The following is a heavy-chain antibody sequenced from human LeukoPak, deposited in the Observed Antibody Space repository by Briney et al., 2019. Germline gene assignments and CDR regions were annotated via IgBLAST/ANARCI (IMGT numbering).Heavy chain of an antibody. CDR3: ARSTGIVGATYY. D-gene: IGHD1-26*01. CDR1: GYTFTGYY. Sequence: SVKVSCKASGYTFTGYYMHWVRQAPGQGLEWMGRIIPILGIANYAQKFQGRVTITADKSTSTAYMELSSLRSEDTAVYYCARSTGIVGATYYWGQGTLVTVSS. CDR2: IIPILGIA. J-gene: IGHJ4*02. V-gene: IGHV1-69*02.